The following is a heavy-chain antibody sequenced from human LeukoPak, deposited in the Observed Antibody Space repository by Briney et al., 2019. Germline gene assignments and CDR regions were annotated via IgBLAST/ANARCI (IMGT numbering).Heavy chain of an antibody. CDR2: IGGSGAKT. Sequence: VGSLRLSCAASGFTFSNYAISWVRQAPGKGLDWVSTIGGSGAKTFYADSVKGRFTISRDNSQNTVHLQMNALGAEDTAVYYCAKDPGLFTRGWDGNFWGQGTQVTVSS. V-gene: IGHV3-23*01. CDR3: AKDPGLFTRGWDGNF. D-gene: IGHD6-19*01. CDR1: GFTFSNYA. J-gene: IGHJ4*02.